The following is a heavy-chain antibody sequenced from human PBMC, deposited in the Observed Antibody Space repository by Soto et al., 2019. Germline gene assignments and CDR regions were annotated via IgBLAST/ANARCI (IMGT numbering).Heavy chain of an antibody. D-gene: IGHD6-13*01. V-gene: IGHV3-23*01. CDR2: ISGSGGST. J-gene: IGHJ2*01. Sequence: EVQLLESGGGLVQPGGSLRLSCAASGFTFSRYAMSWVRQAPGKGLEWVSAISGSGGSTYYADSVKGRFTISRDNSKNTLYLQMNSLGADDTAVYYCAKDLGATAGIWYFDLWGRGTLVPVSS. CDR3: AKDLGATAGIWYFDL. CDR1: GFTFSRYA.